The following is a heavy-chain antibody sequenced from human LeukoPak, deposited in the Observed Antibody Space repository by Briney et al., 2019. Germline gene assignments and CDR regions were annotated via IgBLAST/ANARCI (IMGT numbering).Heavy chain of an antibody. V-gene: IGHV4-61*01. Sequence: SETLSLTCTVSGGSVSSGSYYWSWTRQPPGKGLEWIGYIYYSGSTNYNPSLKSRVTISVDTSKNQFSLKLSSVTAADTAVYYCARYLQWLVPRGYYFDYWGQGTLVTVSS. J-gene: IGHJ4*02. D-gene: IGHD6-19*01. CDR1: GGSVSSGSYY. CDR2: IYYSGST. CDR3: ARYLQWLVPRGYYFDY.